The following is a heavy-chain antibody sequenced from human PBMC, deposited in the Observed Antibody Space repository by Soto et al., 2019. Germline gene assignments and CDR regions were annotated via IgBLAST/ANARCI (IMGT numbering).Heavy chain of an antibody. D-gene: IGHD6-6*01. CDR1: GFTFDDYA. V-gene: IGHV3-9*01. J-gene: IGHJ5*02. CDR3: AKANTGEYSRNWFDP. CDR2: ISWNSGSI. Sequence: GGSLRLSCAASGFTFDDYAMHWVRQAPGKGLEWVSGISWNSGSIGYADSVKGRFTISRDNAKNSLYLQMNSLRAEDTALYYCAKANTGEYSRNWFDPWGQGTLVTVSS.